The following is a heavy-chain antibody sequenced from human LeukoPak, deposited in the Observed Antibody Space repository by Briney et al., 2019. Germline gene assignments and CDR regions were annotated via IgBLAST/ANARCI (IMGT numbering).Heavy chain of an antibody. CDR2: ISGSGGST. Sequence: GGSLRLSCAASGFTFGNFWMTWVRQAPGKGLEWVSAISGSGGSTYYADSVKGRFTISRDNSKNTLYLQMNSLRAEDTAVYYCAKLQLGYYYMDVWGKGTTVTISS. CDR3: AKLQLGYYYMDV. D-gene: IGHD5-18*01. V-gene: IGHV3-23*01. J-gene: IGHJ6*03. CDR1: GFTFGNFW.